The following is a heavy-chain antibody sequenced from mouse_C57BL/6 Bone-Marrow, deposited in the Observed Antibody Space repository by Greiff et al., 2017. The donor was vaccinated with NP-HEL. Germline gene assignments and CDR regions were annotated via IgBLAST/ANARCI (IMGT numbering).Heavy chain of an antibody. CDR2: INPNNGGT. V-gene: IGHV1-26*01. J-gene: IGHJ2*01. D-gene: IGHD1-1*02. CDR1: GYTFTDYY. Sequence: VQLQQSGPELVKPGASVKISCKASGYTFTDYYMNWVKQSHGKSLEWIGDINPNNGGTSYNQKFKGKATLTVDKSSSTAYMELRSLTSEDSAVYYCAKTGVGNGDYWGQGTTLTVSS. CDR3: AKTGVGNGDY.